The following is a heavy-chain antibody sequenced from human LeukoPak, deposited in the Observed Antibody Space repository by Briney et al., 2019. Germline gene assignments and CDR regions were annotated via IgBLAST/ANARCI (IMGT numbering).Heavy chain of an antibody. CDR2: ISPSGTDT. CDR1: GFTFNSYA. CDR3: AKRGGYETMAAFDY. Sequence: GGSLRLSCAASGFTFNSYAMSWVHQAPGKGLEWVSAISPSGTDTYYADSVKGRFTISRDNSKNTLYLQMSSLRAEDSAVYYCAKRGGYETMAAFDYWGQGTLVTVSS. J-gene: IGHJ4*02. D-gene: IGHD3-10*01. V-gene: IGHV3-23*01.